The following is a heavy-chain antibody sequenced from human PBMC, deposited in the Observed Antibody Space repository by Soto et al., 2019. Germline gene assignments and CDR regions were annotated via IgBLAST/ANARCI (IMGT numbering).Heavy chain of an antibody. Sequence: GASVKVSCKASGYTFTSYAMHWVRQAPGQRLEWLGWINAGNGNTKYSQKLQGRVTMTTDTSTSTAYMELRSLRSDDTAVYYCAREEMATISLGYWGQGTLVTVS. CDR1: GYTFTSYA. J-gene: IGHJ4*02. CDR2: INAGNGNT. V-gene: IGHV1-3*01. D-gene: IGHD5-12*01. CDR3: AREEMATISLGY.